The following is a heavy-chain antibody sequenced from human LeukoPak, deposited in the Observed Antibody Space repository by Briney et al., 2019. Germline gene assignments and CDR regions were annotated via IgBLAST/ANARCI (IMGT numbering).Heavy chain of an antibody. J-gene: IGHJ4*02. V-gene: IGHV1-3*01. CDR3: ASLYDIVGTTVDY. CDR1: GYTFTSYA. D-gene: IGHD1-26*01. CDR2: INAGNGNT. Sequence: ASVKVSCKASGYTFTSYAMHWVRQAPGQRLEWMGWINAGNGNTKYSQKFQGRVTMTRNTSISTAYMELSSLRSDDTAVYYCASLYDIVGTTVDYWGQGTLVTVSS.